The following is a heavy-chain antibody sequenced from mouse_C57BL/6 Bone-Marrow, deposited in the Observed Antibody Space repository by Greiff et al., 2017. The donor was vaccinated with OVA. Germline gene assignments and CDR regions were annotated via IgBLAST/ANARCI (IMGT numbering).Heavy chain of an antibody. CDR2: ISYDGSN. CDR3: ASEDGFFDY. V-gene: IGHV3-6*01. Sequence: EVKLMESGPGLVKPSQSLSLTCSVTGYSITSGYYWNWIRQFPGNKLEWMGYISYDGSNNYNPSLKNRNSITRDTSKNQFFLKLNSVTTEDTATYDCASEDGFFDYWGQGTTLTVAS. CDR1: GYSITSGYY. J-gene: IGHJ2*01. D-gene: IGHD2-3*01.